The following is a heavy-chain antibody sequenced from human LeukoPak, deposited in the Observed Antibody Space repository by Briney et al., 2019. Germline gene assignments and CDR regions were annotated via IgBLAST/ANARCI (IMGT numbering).Heavy chain of an antibody. CDR2: AYYRSKWNH. CDR3: ARDSPDISYYYYGMDV. V-gene: IGHV6-1*01. D-gene: IGHD1-14*01. J-gene: IGHJ6*02. CDR1: GDSVSNNNAA. Sequence: SQALSLTCAISGDSVSNNNAAWNWIRQSPSRGLEWLGRAYYRSKWNHDSAVSVKSRITSNPDTSKTQFSLQLNSVTPEDTAVHYCARDSPDISYYYYGMDVWGQGTTVTVSS.